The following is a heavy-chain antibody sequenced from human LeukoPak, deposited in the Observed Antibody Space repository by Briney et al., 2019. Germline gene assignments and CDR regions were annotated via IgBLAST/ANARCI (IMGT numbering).Heavy chain of an antibody. V-gene: IGHV3-23*01. CDR1: RFSFASYG. J-gene: IGHJ3*02. D-gene: IGHD3-16*01. Sequence: QSGGSLRLSCVASRFSFASYGMSWVRQVPGKGLEWVSDISGSIRGDGITNYADSVKGRFTISRDNSKKTLYLQMNSLRAEDTAVYYCAKGKINHDGAFDIWGQGTMVTVSS. CDR2: ISGSIRGDGIT. CDR3: AKGKINHDGAFDI.